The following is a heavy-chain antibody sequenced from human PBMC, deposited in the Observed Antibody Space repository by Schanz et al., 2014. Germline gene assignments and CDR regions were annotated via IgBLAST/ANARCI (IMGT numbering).Heavy chain of an antibody. J-gene: IGHJ4*02. V-gene: IGHV3-66*01. CDR3: ASPPISVAGRLADY. D-gene: IGHD6-19*01. CDR1: GFIVSSTY. CDR2: IGGSGDST. Sequence: VQLVDSGGDLVQPGGSQSLSCAASGFIVSSTYMTWFRQAPGKGLEWVSGIGGSGDSTHYADSVKGRMTVSRDTSKNALFLQMNNLRAEDTAVYYCASPPISVAGRLADYWGQGILVAVSS.